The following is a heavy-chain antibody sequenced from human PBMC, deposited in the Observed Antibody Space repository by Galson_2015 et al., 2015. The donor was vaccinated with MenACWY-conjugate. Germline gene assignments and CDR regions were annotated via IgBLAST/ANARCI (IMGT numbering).Heavy chain of an antibody. D-gene: IGHD4-17*01. V-gene: IGHV3-23*01. CDR1: GFTITNYA. J-gene: IGHJ4*02. CDR3: AKDVNYGDFGDFDY. Sequence: SLRLSCAASGFTITNYAMNWVRQTPGKGLEWVSTISGSGGDTYYADSVKGRFTISRDNSKNTLILQMNTLRAEDTAVYYCAKDVNYGDFGDFDYWGQGTLVTVSS. CDR2: ISGSGGDT.